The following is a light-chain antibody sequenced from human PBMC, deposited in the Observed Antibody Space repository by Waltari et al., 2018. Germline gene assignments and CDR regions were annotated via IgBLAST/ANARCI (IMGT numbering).Light chain of an antibody. V-gene: IGLV1-40*01. Sequence: QSVLTQPPSVSGAPGQRVTISCTGSSSNIGAGYGVHWYQHFPGTAPKLLIYGNNKRPSGVPDRVSGSKSGTSASLAITGLPADDEADYYCQSYDNSLSSPWVFGGGTKLTVL. J-gene: IGLJ3*02. CDR2: GNN. CDR1: SSNIGAGYG. CDR3: QSYDNSLSSPWV.